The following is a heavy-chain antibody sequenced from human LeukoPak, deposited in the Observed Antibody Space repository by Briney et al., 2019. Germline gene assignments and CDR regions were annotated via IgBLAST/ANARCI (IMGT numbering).Heavy chain of an antibody. V-gene: IGHV3-30*02. J-gene: IGHJ4*02. Sequence: GGSLRLSCAASGFTFSSYGMHWVRQAPGKGLEWVAFIRYDGSNKYYADSVKGRFTISRDNSKNTLYLQMNSLRAEDTAVYYCAKRRDYYGSGSLNYWGQGTLVTVSS. CDR1: GFTFSSYG. D-gene: IGHD3-10*01. CDR2: IRYDGSNK. CDR3: AKRRDYYGSGSLNY.